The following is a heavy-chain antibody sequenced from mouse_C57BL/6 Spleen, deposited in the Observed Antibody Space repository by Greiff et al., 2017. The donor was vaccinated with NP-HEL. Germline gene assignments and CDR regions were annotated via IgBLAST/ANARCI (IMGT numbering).Heavy chain of an antibody. Sequence: EVQVVESGEGLVKPGGSLKLSCAASGFTFSSYAMSWVRQTPEKRLEWVAYISRGGDYIYYADTVKGRFTISRDNARNTLYLQMSSLKSEDTAMYYCTREATTWYGNYDYWGQGTTLTVSS. D-gene: IGHD2-10*02. CDR3: TREATTWYGNYDY. J-gene: IGHJ2*01. CDR1: GFTFSSYA. V-gene: IGHV5-9-1*02. CDR2: ISRGGDYI.